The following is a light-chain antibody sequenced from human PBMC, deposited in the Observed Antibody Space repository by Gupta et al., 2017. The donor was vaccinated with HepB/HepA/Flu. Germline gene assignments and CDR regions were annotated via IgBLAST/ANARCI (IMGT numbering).Light chain of an antibody. V-gene: IGKV3-11*01. J-gene: IGKJ4*01. CDR1: QSVSNY. CDR2: DAS. Sequence: EIVLTQSPATLSLSPGERATLSCRASQSVSNYLAWYQQKPGQAPRLLIYDASDRATGIPARFSGRGSGTDFTLTISSLEPEDSAVYYCQQRSNRPRLTFGGGTKLEIK. CDR3: QQRSNRPRLT.